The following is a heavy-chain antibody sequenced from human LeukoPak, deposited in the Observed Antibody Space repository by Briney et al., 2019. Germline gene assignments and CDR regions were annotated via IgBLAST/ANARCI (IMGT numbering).Heavy chain of an antibody. Sequence: PETCPSPALSRVAPSAVVVNTGSGIRQHPGKGLEWIGYIYSSGDTNYNPSLKSRVSISVDTSKNQFSLKLSSVTAADTAVYYCARHPDDYYYDRGAHFDYWARGPWSPSPQ. D-gene: IGHD3-22*01. CDR3: ARHPDDYYYDRGAHFDY. V-gene: IGHV4-61*08. CDR2: IYSSGDT. CDR1: VAPSAVVVNT. J-gene: IGHJ4*02.